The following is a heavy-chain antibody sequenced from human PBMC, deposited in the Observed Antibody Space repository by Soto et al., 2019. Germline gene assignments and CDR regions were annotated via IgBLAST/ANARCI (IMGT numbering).Heavy chain of an antibody. V-gene: IGHV4-31*03. Sequence: QVQLQESGPRLVEASQTLSLTCTVSNASITSSGYYWSWVRQPPGKRLEWIGYIYHSGSTFYSPHLQSRLTMSVDTSKNQFSLTLRSVTAADTAVYHCARMSGTYYVPDYWGQGTLVTVSS. J-gene: IGHJ4*02. CDR2: IYHSGST. CDR3: ARMSGTYYVPDY. CDR1: NASITSSGYY. D-gene: IGHD1-26*01.